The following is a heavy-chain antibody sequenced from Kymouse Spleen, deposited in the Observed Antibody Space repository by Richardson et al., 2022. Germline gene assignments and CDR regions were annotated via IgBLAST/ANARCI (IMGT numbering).Heavy chain of an antibody. CDR1: GFTFSSYW. V-gene: IGHV3-74*01. J-gene: IGHJ2*01. CDR3: ARRVTGTANWYFDL. CDR2: INSDGSST. D-gene: IGHD1-7*01. Sequence: EVQLVESGGGLVQPGGSLRLSCAASGFTFSSYWMHWVRQAPGKGLVWVSRINSDGSSTSYADSVKGRFTISRDNAKNTLYLQMNSLRAEDTAVYYCARRVTGTANWYFDLWGRGTLVTVSS.